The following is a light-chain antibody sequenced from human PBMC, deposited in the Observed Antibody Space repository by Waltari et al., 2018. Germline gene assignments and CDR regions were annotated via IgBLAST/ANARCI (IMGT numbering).Light chain of an antibody. CDR3: HQYYYSPVA. CDR1: QSLFYSSNNKNY. V-gene: IGKV4-1*01. CDR2: WAS. J-gene: IGKJ4*01. Sequence: DIVMTQSPDSLAVSLGERATINCKPSQSLFYSSNNKNYLAWYQQKSGQPPKLLIYWASTRDSGVPDRFSGSGSGTDFTLTIDSLQAEDVAVYYCHQYYYSPVAFGGGTKVEIK.